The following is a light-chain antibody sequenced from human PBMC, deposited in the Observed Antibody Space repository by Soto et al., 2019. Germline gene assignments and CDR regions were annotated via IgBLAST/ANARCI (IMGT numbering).Light chain of an antibody. J-gene: IGLJ1*01. CDR3: SSYTSASTLLYL. CDR1: SSDVGGYTY. CDR2: GDT. V-gene: IGLV2-14*01. Sequence: QSALTQPASVSGSPGQSITISCTGTSSDVGGYTYDSWYQQHPSIAPNLLIYGDTNRPSGVSTRFSGAKSGNTASLTISGLQAEEDADYHCSSYTSASTLLYLFGTGTKVTVL.